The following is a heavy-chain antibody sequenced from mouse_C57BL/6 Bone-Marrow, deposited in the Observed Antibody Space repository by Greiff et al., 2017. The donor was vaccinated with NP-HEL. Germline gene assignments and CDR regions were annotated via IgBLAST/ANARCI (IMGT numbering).Heavy chain of an antibody. J-gene: IGHJ3*01. CDR3: ASDHYYGSSYVAY. Sequence: VQVVESGPGLVAPSQSLSITCTVSGFSLTSYGVDWVRQSPGKGLEWLGVIWGVGSTNYNSALKSRLSISKDNSKSQVFLKMNSLQTDDTAMYYCASDHYYGSSYVAYWGQGTLVTVSA. CDR1: GFSLTSYG. D-gene: IGHD1-1*01. V-gene: IGHV2-6*01. CDR2: IWGVGST.